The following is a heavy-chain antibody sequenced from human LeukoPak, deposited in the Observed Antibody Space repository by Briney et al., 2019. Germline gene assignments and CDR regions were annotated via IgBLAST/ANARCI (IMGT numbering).Heavy chain of an antibody. V-gene: IGHV1-18*01. CDR1: GYSSSSYG. D-gene: IGHD3-22*01. J-gene: IGHJ4*02. CDR2: ISVYNGDT. CDR3: ASNTGSDSSGYAY. Sequence: ASVKVSCKASGYSSSSYGVTWVRQAPGQGLEWMGWISVYNGDTNYAQKLQGRVTMTTETSTSTAYMELRSLGSNDTAVYYCASNTGSDSSGYAYWGQGTLVTVSS.